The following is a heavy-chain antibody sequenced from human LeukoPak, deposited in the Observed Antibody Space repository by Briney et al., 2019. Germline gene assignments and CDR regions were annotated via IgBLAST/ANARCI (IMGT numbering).Heavy chain of an antibody. CDR3: ASIEYSSSPGYYYYYMDV. J-gene: IGHJ6*03. V-gene: IGHV1-69*13. CDR1: GGTFSSYA. D-gene: IGHD6-6*01. Sequence: SVKVSCKASGGTFSSYAISWVRQAPGQGLEWMGGIIPIFGTANYAQKFQGRVTITADESTSTAYMELSSLRSEDTAVYYCASIEYSSSPGYYYYYMDVWGKGTTVTVSS. CDR2: IIPIFGTA.